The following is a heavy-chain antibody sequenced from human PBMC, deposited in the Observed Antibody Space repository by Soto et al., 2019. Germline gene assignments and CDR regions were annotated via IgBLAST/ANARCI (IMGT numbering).Heavy chain of an antibody. D-gene: IGHD3-3*01. CDR1: GFTFGDYA. J-gene: IGHJ3*01. CDR2: ISWNRATI. V-gene: IGHV3-9*01. Sequence: EVQLVESGGGLVQPGRSLRLSCAASGFTFGDYAMHWVRQVPGRGLEWVSGISWNRATIEYADSVKGRFTISRDNAKNSLYLQMASLRAEDAALYLCVKDADSDFWKTYYTGADAFDFWGQGTMVTVSS. CDR3: VKDADSDFWKTYYTGADAFDF.